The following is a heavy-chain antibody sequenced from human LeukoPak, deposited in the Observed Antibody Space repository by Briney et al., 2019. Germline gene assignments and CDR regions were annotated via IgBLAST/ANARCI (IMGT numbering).Heavy chain of an antibody. CDR3: ARLELAAAGTLDY. CDR2: IYYSGST. CDR1: GGSISSYN. Sequence: PSETLSLTCTVSGGSISSYNWSWIRQPPGKGLEWIGYIYYSGSTNYNPSLKSRVTISVDTSKNQFSLKLSSVTAADTAVYYCARLELAAAGTLDYWGQGTLVTVSS. D-gene: IGHD6-13*01. V-gene: IGHV4-59*01. J-gene: IGHJ4*02.